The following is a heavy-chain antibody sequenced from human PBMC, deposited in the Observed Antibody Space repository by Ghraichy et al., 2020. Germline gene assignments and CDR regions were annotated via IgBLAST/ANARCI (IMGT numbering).Heavy chain of an antibody. CDR2: IYSGGST. V-gene: IGHV3-66*02. J-gene: IGHJ3*02. CDR3: ARERASGRGYSYGWADI. CDR1: GFTVSSNY. Sequence: GGSLRLSCAASGFTVSSNYMSWVRQAPGKGLEWVSVIYSGGSTYYADSVKGRFTISRDNSKNTLYLQMNSLRAEDTAVYYCARERASGRGYSYGWADIWGQGTMVTVSS. D-gene: IGHD5-18*01.